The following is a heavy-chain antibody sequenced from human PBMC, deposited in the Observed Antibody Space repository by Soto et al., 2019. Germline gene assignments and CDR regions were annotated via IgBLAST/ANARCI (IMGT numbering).Heavy chain of an antibody. D-gene: IGHD5-12*01. Sequence: QVQLVQSGAEVKKPGSSVKVSCKASGGTFSSYALSWVRQAPGQGLEWMGGIIPIFGTANYAQKFQGRVTINADESTSTAYMELRSLRSEDTAVYYCAREWLSYYYYYGMDVWGQGTTVTVSS. CDR1: GGTFSSYA. CDR2: IIPIFGTA. J-gene: IGHJ6*02. V-gene: IGHV1-69*01. CDR3: AREWLSYYYYYGMDV.